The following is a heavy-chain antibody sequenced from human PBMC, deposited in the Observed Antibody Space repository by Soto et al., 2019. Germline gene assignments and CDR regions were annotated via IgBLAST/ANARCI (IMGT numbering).Heavy chain of an antibody. Sequence: SETLSLTCAVYGGSFSGYYWSWIRQPPGKGLEWIGEINHSGSTNYNPSLKSRVTISVDTSKNQFSLKLSSVTAADTAVYYCARGGEYCSGGSCYWRGRWFDPWGQGTLVTVSS. J-gene: IGHJ5*02. V-gene: IGHV4-34*01. D-gene: IGHD2-15*01. CDR3: ARGGEYCSGGSCYWRGRWFDP. CDR2: INHSGST. CDR1: GGSFSGYY.